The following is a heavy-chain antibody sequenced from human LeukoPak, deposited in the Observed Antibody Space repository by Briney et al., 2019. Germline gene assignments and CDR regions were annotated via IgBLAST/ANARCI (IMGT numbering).Heavy chain of an antibody. D-gene: IGHD6-19*01. CDR2: MNPNSGNT. CDR1: GYTLTELS. J-gene: IGHJ3*02. V-gene: IGHV1-8*03. Sequence: ASVKVSCKVSGYTLTELSMHWVRQATGQGLEWMGWMNPNSGNTGYAQKFQGRVTITRNTSISTAYMELSSLRSEDTAVYYCARDLRTITVAGIGVFDIWGQGTMVTVSS. CDR3: ARDLRTITVAGIGVFDI.